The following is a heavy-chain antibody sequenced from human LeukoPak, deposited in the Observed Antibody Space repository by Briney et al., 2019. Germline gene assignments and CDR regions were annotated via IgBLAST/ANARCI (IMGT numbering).Heavy chain of an antibody. Sequence: PGGPLRLSCAASGFAFRSYSMNWLRQAPGKGLEGVSSISRRSSYIYYEDSVKRRFAISRDNAKNSLYLQMNSLRAEDTAVYYCAREAGTGGFYYWGQGTLVTVSS. D-gene: IGHD1-14*01. CDR2: ISRRSSYI. CDR3: AREAGTGGFYY. CDR1: GFAFRSYS. V-gene: IGHV3-21*01. J-gene: IGHJ4*02.